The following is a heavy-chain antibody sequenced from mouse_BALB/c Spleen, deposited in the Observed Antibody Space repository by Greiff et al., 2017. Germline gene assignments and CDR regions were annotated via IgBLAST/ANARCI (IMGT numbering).Heavy chain of an antibody. J-gene: IGHJ1*01. CDR3: AGLITTATYFDV. Sequence: EVQVVESGGGLVQPGGSLRLSCATSGFTFTDYYMSWVRQPPGKALEWLGFIRNKANGYTTEYSASVKGRFTISRDNSQSILYLQMNTLRAEDSATYYCAGLITTATYFDVWGAGTTVTVAS. CDR2: IRNKANGYTT. V-gene: IGHV7-3*02. D-gene: IGHD1-2*01. CDR1: GFTFTDYY.